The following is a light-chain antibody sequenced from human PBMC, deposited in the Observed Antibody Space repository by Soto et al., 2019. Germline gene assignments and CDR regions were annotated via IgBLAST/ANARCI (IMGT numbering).Light chain of an antibody. CDR1: QSLLHSNGYNY. J-gene: IGKJ1*01. V-gene: IGKV2-28*01. CDR2: LGS. CDR3: MQGIQTRA. Sequence: DLVMTQSPLSLPVTPGEPASISCRSSQSLLHSNGYNYLDWYLQKPGQSPQLLIYLGSNRASGVPEELNGRRSGKDLRRRISRGKAEDVGVYSCMQGIQTRAFGQGTNAEI.